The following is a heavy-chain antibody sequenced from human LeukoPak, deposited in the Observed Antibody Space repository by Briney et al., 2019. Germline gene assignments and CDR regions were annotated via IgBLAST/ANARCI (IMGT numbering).Heavy chain of an antibody. CDR1: GFTFSTYW. CDR2: IRPEGTTT. Sequence: PGGSLRLSCAASGFTFSTYWMHWVRQAPGKVLVWVARIRPEGTTTAYADSVKGRFTISRDNAKNTLFLQMNSLSAEDTAVYYCARDLDWILFDYWGQGTLVTVSS. D-gene: IGHD3-9*01. V-gene: IGHV3-74*03. J-gene: IGHJ4*02. CDR3: ARDLDWILFDY.